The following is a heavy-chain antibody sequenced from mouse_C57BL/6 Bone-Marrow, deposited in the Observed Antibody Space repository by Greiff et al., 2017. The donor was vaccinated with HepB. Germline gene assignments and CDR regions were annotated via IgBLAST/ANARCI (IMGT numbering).Heavy chain of an antibody. CDR1: GYTFTDYE. D-gene: IGHD1-1*01. CDR2: IDPETGGT. V-gene: IGHV1-15*01. J-gene: IGHJ2*01. Sequence: VQLKESGAELVRPGASVTLSCKASGYTFTDYEMHWVEQTPVHGLEWIGAIDPETGGTAYNQKFKGKAILTADKSSSTAYMELRSLTSEDSAVYYCTRDYGSSYFDYWGQGTTLTVSS. CDR3: TRDYGSSYFDY.